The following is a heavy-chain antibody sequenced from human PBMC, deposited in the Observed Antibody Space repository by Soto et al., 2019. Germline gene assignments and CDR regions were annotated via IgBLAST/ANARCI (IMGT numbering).Heavy chain of an antibody. CDR1: GFSFEEYA. CDR2: IGWNSDSL. CDR3: AKVLTLFSTMEDTVAFDY. D-gene: IGHD5-18*01. V-gene: IGHV3-9*01. J-gene: IGHJ4*02. Sequence: EVQLVDSGGGLVQPGRSLRLSCAASGFSFEEYAMHWVRQSPGKGLEWVAGIGWNSDSLAYADSVKGRFTISRDNAKNSLYLEMKSLRPEDTAPYYCAKVLTLFSTMEDTVAFDYWGQGTLVIVSS.